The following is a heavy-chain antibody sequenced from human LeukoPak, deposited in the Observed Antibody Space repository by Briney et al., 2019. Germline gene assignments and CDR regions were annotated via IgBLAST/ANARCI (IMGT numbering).Heavy chain of an antibody. CDR2: FDPENGET. CDR1: GYTLTKLS. J-gene: IGHJ4*02. V-gene: IGHV1-24*01. Sequence: ASVKVSCKVSGYTLTKLSMHWVRQAPGKGLEWMGGFDPENGETVHAQMFQGRVSMTEDTSTDTAYMELSSLRSEDTAMYYCATSYFDILTGYRPLSYWGQGTLVTVSS. D-gene: IGHD3-9*01. CDR3: ATSYFDILTGYRPLSY.